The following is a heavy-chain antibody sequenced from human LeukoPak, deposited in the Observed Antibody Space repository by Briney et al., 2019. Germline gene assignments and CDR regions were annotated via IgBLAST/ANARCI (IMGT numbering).Heavy chain of an antibody. D-gene: IGHD2-15*01. V-gene: IGHV1-46*01. Sequence: ASVKVSCKASGYTFTSYYMHWVRQAPGQGLEWMGIINPSGGSTSYAQKFQGRVTMTRDTSMSTVYMELSSLRSEDTAVYYCARSTSGLVVAATFSRWGQGTLVTVSS. J-gene: IGHJ4*02. CDR2: INPSGGST. CDR3: ARSTSGLVVAATFSR. CDR1: GYTFTSYY.